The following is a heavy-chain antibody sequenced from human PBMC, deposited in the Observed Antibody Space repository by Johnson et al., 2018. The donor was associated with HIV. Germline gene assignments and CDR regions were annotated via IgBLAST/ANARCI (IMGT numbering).Heavy chain of an antibody. Sequence: VQLVESGGGLVQPGGSLRLSCAASGFTFSSYDMHWVRQATGKGLEWVSAIGTAGDTYYPGPVKGRFTISRENAKNSLYLQRNSRRAGDTAVYYCARGNKGYSIGWDAFDIWGQGTMVTVSS. CDR3: ARGNKGYSIGWDAFDI. CDR1: GFTFSSYD. V-gene: IGHV3-13*01. J-gene: IGHJ3*02. D-gene: IGHD6-19*01. CDR2: IGTAGDT.